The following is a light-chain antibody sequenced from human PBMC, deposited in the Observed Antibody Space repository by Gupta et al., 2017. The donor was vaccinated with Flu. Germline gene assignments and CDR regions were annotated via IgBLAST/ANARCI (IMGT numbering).Light chain of an antibody. CDR2: GAS. J-gene: IGKJ2*02. CDR3: QQDSMSVCT. V-gene: IGKV3-20*01. Sequence: GTLYLSPGERATRSCRASQSVNNNLLTWYQQKPGQAPRLLIYGASSRATGLPDRFSGSGSGTXFTLTIXRRDPEDFAVYYCQQDSMSVCTFGXGTKLEIK. CDR1: QSVNNNL.